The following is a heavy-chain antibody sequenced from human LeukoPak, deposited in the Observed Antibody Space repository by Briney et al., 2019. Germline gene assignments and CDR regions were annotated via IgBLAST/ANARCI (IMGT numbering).Heavy chain of an antibody. Sequence: GGSLRLSCAASGFTFSSYGMHWVRQAPGKGLEWVAFIRYDGSNKYYADSVKGRFTISRDNSKNTLYLQMNSLRAEDTAVYYCAKDQAYYYDVGYWGQGTLVTVSS. CDR2: IRYDGSNK. CDR1: GFTFSSYG. CDR3: AKDQAYYYDVGY. V-gene: IGHV3-30*02. J-gene: IGHJ4*02. D-gene: IGHD3-22*01.